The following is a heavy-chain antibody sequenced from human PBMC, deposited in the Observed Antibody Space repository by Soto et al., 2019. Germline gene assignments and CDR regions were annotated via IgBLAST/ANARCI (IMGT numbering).Heavy chain of an antibody. CDR1: GGSISSGGYY. J-gene: IGHJ4*02. D-gene: IGHD3-3*01. CDR2: IYYSGST. CDR3: ARAATYYDFWSGYPAPDY. Sequence: SETLSLTCTVSGGSISSGGYYWSWIRQHPGKGLEWIEYIYYSGSTYYNPSLKSRVTISVGTSKNQFSLKLSSVTAADTAVYYCARAATYYDFWSGYPAPDYWGQGTLVTVSS. V-gene: IGHV4-31*03.